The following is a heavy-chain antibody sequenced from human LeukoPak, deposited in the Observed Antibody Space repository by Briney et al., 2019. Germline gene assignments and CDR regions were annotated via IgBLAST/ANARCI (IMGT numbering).Heavy chain of an antibody. CDR2: FDPEDGET. J-gene: IGHJ4*02. D-gene: IGHD6-13*01. CDR1: GFTFSSYG. CDR3: ATVGAAGILYFDY. V-gene: IGHV1-24*01. Sequence: GGSLRLSCAASGFTFSSYGMHWVRQAPGKGLEWMGGFDPEDGETIYAQKFQGRVTMTEDTSTDTAYMELSSLRSEDTAVYYCATVGAAGILYFDYWGQGTLVAVSS.